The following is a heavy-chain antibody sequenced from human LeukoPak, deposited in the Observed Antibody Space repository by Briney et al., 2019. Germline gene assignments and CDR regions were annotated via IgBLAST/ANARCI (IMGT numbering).Heavy chain of an antibody. Sequence: ASVKVSCKASGYTFINYGFSWVRQAPGLGLEWMGWISAYNGNTNYLQKFQGRVTMTTDTSTNTVYMELRSLRSDDTAVYYCARVSTNSRVAGYDPQWYFDLWGRGTPVTVSP. CDR2: ISAYNGNT. D-gene: IGHD5-12*01. CDR1: GYTFINYG. CDR3: ARVSTNSRVAGYDPQWYFDL. J-gene: IGHJ2*01. V-gene: IGHV1-18*04.